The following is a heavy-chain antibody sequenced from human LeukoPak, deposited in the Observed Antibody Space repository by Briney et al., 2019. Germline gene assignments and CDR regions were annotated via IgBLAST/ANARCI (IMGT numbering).Heavy chain of an antibody. V-gene: IGHV3-21*01. J-gene: IGHJ3*02. CDR1: GFTFSSYS. CDR3: ARDHARSDAFDI. CDR2: ISSSSSYI. D-gene: IGHD3-3*01. Sequence: WGSLRLSCAASGFTFSSYSMNWVRQAPGKGLEWVSSISSSSSYIYYADSVKGRFTISRDNAKNSLYLQMNSLRAEDTAVYYCARDHARSDAFDIWGQGTMVTVSS.